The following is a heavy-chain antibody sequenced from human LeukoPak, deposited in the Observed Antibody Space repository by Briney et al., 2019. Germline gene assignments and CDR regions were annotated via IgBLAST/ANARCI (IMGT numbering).Heavy chain of an antibody. CDR2: IYSDNT. J-gene: IGHJ4*02. V-gene: IGHV3-66*03. CDR1: GFTVSSNS. Sequence: PGGSLRLSCTVSGFTVSSNSMSWVRQAPGKGLEWVSFIYSDNTHYSDSVKGRFTISRDNSKNTLYLQMNSLRAEDTAVYYCAKLHTENPFDYWGQGTLVTVSS. CDR3: AKLHTENPFDY.